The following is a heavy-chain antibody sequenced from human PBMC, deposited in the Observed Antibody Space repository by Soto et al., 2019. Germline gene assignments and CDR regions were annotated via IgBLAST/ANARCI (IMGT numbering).Heavy chain of an antibody. CDR1: GDRFTRFW. V-gene: IGHV5-51*01. J-gene: IGHJ4*02. CDR3: TRHDTIYGSGSYQVVY. Sequence: GESLKISCKGSGDRFTRFWIGWVRQMPGKGLEWMGNIYPGDSDTRYSPSFQGQVTISVDKSISTAYLQWSSLKASDTAMYYCTRHDTIYGSGSYQVVYWVQGTRATVSS. CDR2: IYPGDSDT. D-gene: IGHD3-10*01.